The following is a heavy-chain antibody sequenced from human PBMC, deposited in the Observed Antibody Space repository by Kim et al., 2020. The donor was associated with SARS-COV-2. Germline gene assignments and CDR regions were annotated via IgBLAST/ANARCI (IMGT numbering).Heavy chain of an antibody. V-gene: IGHV1-8*01. Sequence: ASVKVSCKASGYTFTSYDINWVRQATGQGFEWMGWMNPNSGNTGYAQKFQGRVTMTRNTSISTAYMELSSLRSEDTAVYYCARYRYGSGSYYNDYYYYGMDVWGQGTTVTVSS. J-gene: IGHJ6*02. CDR2: MNPNSGNT. CDR3: ARYRYGSGSYYNDYYYYGMDV. CDR1: GYTFTSYD. D-gene: IGHD3-10*01.